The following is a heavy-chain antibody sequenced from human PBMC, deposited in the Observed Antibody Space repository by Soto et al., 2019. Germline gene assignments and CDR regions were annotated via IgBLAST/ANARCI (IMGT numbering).Heavy chain of an antibody. V-gene: IGHV6-1*01. Sequence: SQTLSLTCAISGDSVSSNSAAWNWIRQPPSRGLEWLGRTYYRSRWYNDYAVSVKSRITVNPDTSKNQFSLHLNSVTPEDTAVYYCAGTTSLQRYYMDVWDKGTTVTVSS. CDR1: GDSVSSNSAA. CDR2: TYYRSRWYN. D-gene: IGHD1-7*01. CDR3: AGTTSLQRYYMDV. J-gene: IGHJ6*03.